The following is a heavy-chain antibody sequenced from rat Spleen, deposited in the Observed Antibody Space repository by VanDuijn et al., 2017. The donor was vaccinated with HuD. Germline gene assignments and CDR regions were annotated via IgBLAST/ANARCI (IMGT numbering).Heavy chain of an antibody. CDR2: ISYDGSTT. V-gene: IGHV5-7*01. CDR3: TRDGSILRIITTGGHYFDY. CDR1: GFTFSDYY. Sequence: EVRLVESGGLLVQPGRSMKVSCAASGFTFSDYYMAWVRQAPKKGLEWVATISYDGSTTYYRDSVKGRFTISRDNAKSTLYLQMNSLRSEDTATYYCTRDGSILRIITTGGHYFDYWGQGVMVTVSS. D-gene: IGHD1-6*01. J-gene: IGHJ2*01.